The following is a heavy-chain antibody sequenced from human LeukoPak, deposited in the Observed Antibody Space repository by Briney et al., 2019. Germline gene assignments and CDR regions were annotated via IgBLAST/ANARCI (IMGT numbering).Heavy chain of an antibody. CDR2: FYPGVSDT. D-gene: IGHD1-7*01. CDR3: ARQLYNWNYAAFDY. V-gene: IGHV5-51*01. J-gene: IGHJ4*02. Sequence: GESLKISCKGSGYSFTSYWIGLVRQMPGEGVGCVGIFYPGVSDTSYSPSFQGQVTISADKSISTAYLQWSSLKASDTAMYYCARQLYNWNYAAFDYWGQGTLVTVSS. CDR1: GYSFTSYW.